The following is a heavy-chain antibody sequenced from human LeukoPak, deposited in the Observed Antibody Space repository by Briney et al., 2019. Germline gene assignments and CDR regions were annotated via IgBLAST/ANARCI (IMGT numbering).Heavy chain of an antibody. V-gene: IGHV4-34*01. CDR1: GGSFSGYY. J-gene: IGHJ4*02. D-gene: IGHD5-24*01. CDR3: ARGRGYNAFDY. CDR2: INHSGST. Sequence: KPSETLSLTCAVYGGSFSGYYWSWIRQPPGKGLEWIGEINHSGSTSYNPSLKSRVTISVDTSKNQFSLKLNSVTAADTALYYCARGRGYNAFDYWGQGTLVTVSS.